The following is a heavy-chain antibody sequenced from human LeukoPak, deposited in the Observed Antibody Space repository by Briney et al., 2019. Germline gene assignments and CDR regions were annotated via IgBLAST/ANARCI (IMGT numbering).Heavy chain of an antibody. J-gene: IGHJ4*02. CDR3: ARAQDSGGSPYFDY. V-gene: IGHV3-48*04. D-gene: IGHD2-15*01. CDR1: GFTFSSYS. Sequence: PGGSLRLSCAASGFTFSSYSMNWVRQAPGKGLEWVSYIDSSSSTIYYADSVKGRFTISRDNAKNSLYLQMNSLRAEDTAVYYCARAQDSGGSPYFDYWGQGTLVTVSS. CDR2: IDSSSSTI.